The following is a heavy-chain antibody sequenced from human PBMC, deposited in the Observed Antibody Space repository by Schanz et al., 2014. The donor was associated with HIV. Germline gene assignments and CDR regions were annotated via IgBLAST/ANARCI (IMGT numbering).Heavy chain of an antibody. CDR3: VRVANYDGDDYYQRSNFDL. D-gene: IGHD3-22*01. Sequence: QVQLVQSGAEVKKTGSPVKVSCKAFGGTLSNYAISWVRQAPGQGLEWLGLIMPKFGTENYAQKYQGRVTLTADATTAYMDLSSLKFEDTAVYYCVRVANYDGDDYYQRSNFDLWGQGTLVTVSS. CDR2: IMPKFGTE. J-gene: IGHJ4*02. CDR1: GGTLSNYA. V-gene: IGHV1-69*01.